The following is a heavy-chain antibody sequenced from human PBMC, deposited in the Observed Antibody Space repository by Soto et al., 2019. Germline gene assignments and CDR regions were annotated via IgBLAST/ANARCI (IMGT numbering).Heavy chain of an antibody. J-gene: IGHJ4*02. Sequence: QVQLVQSGPEVKKPGASVKVSCKTSGYTFTSYGISWVRQAPGQGLEWLGWISGYNGRTNYGQKFQGRVTLTIDTYTSTGYMELRSLRFDDTAVYYCATDLSVVVVPDAAFEYWGQGTLVTVSS. V-gene: IGHV1-18*01. D-gene: IGHD2-15*01. CDR3: ATDLSVVVVPDAAFEY. CDR1: GYTFTSYG. CDR2: ISGYNGRT.